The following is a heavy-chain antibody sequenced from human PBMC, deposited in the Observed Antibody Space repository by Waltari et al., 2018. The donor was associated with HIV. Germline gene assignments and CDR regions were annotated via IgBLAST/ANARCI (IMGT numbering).Heavy chain of an antibody. CDR2: IYYSGST. D-gene: IGHD3-22*01. V-gene: IGHV4-39*07. Sequence: QLQLQESGPGLVKPSETLSLTCTVSGGSISSSSYYWGWIRQPPGKGLEWIGSIYYSGSTYYNPSLKSRVTISVDTSKNQFSLKLSSVTAADTAVYYCARDADDSSGYWVDYWGQGTLVTVSS. CDR3: ARDADDSSGYWVDY. CDR1: GGSISSSSYY. J-gene: IGHJ4*02.